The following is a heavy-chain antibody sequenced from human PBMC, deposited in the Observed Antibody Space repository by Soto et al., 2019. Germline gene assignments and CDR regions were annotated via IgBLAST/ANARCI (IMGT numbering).Heavy chain of an antibody. Sequence: SEPLSLTCAVYGWPFSGYYWTSIRQPPGTGLEWIGEINHSGSTNYNPSLKSRVTISVDTSKNQFSLKLTSVTAADTAAYYCARDKITGLFDYWGQGTLVT. CDR3: ARDKITGLFDY. J-gene: IGHJ4*02. D-gene: IGHD2-8*02. CDR2: INHSGST. CDR1: GWPFSGYY. V-gene: IGHV4-34*01.